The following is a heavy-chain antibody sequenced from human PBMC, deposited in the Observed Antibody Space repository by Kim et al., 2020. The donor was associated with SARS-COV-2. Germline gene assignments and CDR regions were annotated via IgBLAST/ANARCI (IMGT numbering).Heavy chain of an antibody. J-gene: IGHJ3*02. CDR2: IHYSGST. V-gene: IGHV4-31*03. CDR1: GGSISSSPYY. Sequence: SETLSLTCTVSGGSISSSPYYWTWVRQHPGKGLEWIGYIHYSGSTYYNPSLKSRLTISVDTSKNQFSLKLSSVTAADTALYYCASLTPDYGSGSCFSFD. D-gene: IGHD3-10*01. CDR3: ASLTPDYGSGSCFSFD.